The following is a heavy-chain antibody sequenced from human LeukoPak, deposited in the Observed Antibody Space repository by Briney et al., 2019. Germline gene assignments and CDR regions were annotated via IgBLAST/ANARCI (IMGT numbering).Heavy chain of an antibody. Sequence: ASVKVSCKASGYTFTSYGISWVRQAPGQGLEWMGWISAYNGNTNYAQKLQGRVTMTTDTSTSTAYMELSSLRSEDTSVYYCARAARYGDFDYWGQGTLVTVSS. J-gene: IGHJ4*02. D-gene: IGHD4-17*01. CDR1: GYTFTSYG. CDR2: ISAYNGNT. CDR3: ARAARYGDFDY. V-gene: IGHV1-18*01.